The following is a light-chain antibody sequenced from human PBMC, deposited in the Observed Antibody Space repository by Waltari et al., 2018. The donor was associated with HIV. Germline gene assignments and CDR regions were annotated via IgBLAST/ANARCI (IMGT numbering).Light chain of an antibody. Sequence: QSVLTQPPSVSAAPGQKVTISCSGSSSNIGNNSVSWYQQQPGTAPKLLIYDNNKRPSGIPDRFSGSKYGTSATLGITGLQTGDEADYYCGTWDSSLSAGVFGGGTKLTVL. CDR2: DNN. CDR1: SSNIGNNS. CDR3: GTWDSSLSAGV. V-gene: IGLV1-51*01. J-gene: IGLJ3*02.